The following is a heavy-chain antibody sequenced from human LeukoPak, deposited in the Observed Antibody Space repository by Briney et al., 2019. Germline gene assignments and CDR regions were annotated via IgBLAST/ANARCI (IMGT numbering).Heavy chain of an antibody. Sequence: GGSLRLSCAASGFTFSSYSMNWVRQAPGKGLEWVSVIYSGGSTYYADSVTGRFTISRDNSKNTLYLQMNSLRTEDTAVYYCARLPNYWGQGTLVTVSS. CDR3: ARLPNY. V-gene: IGHV3-66*02. CDR2: IYSGGST. CDR1: GFTFSSYS. J-gene: IGHJ4*02.